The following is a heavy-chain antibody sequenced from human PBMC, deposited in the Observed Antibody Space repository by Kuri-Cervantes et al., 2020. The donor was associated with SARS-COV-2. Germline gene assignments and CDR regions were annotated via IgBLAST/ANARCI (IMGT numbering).Heavy chain of an antibody. V-gene: IGHV3-11*06. CDR2: ISNSGSYT. CDR3: ARGRQQLPWNFDY. D-gene: IGHD6-13*01. CDR1: GFTFSDYY. Sequence: GESLKISFAASGFTFSDYYMTWIRQAPGKGLEWVSYISNSGSYTNYADSVKGRFTISRDNAKNSLYLQMSSLRGDDTAVYYCARGRQQLPWNFDYWGQGILVTVSS. J-gene: IGHJ4*02.